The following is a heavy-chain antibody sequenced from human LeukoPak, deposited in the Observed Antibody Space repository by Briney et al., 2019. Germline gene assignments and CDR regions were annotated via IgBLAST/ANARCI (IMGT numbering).Heavy chain of an antibody. CDR1: GFTLKNHW. CDR2: IKGDGSET. CDR3: AELGITMIGGV. Sequence: GGSLRLSCAASGFTLKNHWMHWVRQAPGKGLVWVSRIKGDGSETSDADSVKGRFTISRDNAKNSLYLQMNSLRAEDTAVYYCAELGITMIGGVWGKGTTVTISS. V-gene: IGHV3-74*01. D-gene: IGHD3-10*02. J-gene: IGHJ6*04.